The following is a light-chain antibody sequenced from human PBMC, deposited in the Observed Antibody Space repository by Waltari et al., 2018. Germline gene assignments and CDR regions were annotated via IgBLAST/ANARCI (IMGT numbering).Light chain of an antibody. V-gene: IGLV2-11*01. CDR3: CSYAGIYTHYV. CDR1: TNAVGRYNS. Sequence: QSDLAQPRSVSGSPGQSVTIACSGTTNAVGRYNSISWYKYQPVKAPKMMIFDVTKRPSVVPDRFSGSKSGNTASLIISGLRAEDEADYYCCSYAGIYTHYVLGTGTTVSVL. CDR2: DVT. J-gene: IGLJ1*01.